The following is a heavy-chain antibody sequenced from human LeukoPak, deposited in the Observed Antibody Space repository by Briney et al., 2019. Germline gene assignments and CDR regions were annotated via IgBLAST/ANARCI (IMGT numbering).Heavy chain of an antibody. CDR1: GFTFDDYA. CDR2: ISWNSGSI. D-gene: IGHD1-26*01. CDR3: AKAPHYDY. V-gene: IGHV3-9*01. J-gene: IGHJ4*02. Sequence: AGGSLRLSCAASGFTFDDYAMHWVRQAPGKGLEWVSGISWNSGSIGYADSVKGRFTISRDNAKNTLYLQMNSLRAEDTAVYYCAKAPHYDYWGQGTLVTVSS.